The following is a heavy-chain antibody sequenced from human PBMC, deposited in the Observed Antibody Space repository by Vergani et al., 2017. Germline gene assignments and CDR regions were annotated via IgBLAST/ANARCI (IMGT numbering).Heavy chain of an antibody. D-gene: IGHD3-10*01. J-gene: IGHJ6*03. CDR2: IYYSGST. CDR1: GGSISSSSYY. V-gene: IGHV4-39*01. CDR3: ASFGIGSGSYVHYYYYMDV. Sequence: QLQLQESGPGLVKPSETLSLTCTVSGGSISSSSYYWGWIRQPPGKGLEWIGSIYYSGSTYYNPSLKSRVTISVDTSKNQFSLKLSSVTAADTAVYYCASFGIGSGSYVHYYYYMDVWGKGTTVTVSS.